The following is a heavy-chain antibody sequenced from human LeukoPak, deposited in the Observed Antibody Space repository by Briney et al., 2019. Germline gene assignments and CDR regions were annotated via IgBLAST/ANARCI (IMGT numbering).Heavy chain of an antibody. J-gene: IGHJ4*02. CDR1: GYSFTSYW. CDR2: IYPGDSDT. D-gene: IGHD2-2*01. V-gene: IGHV5-51*01. CDR3: ASHDTPYCSSTSCLFDY. Sequence: GESLKISCKGSGYSFTSYWIGWVRQMPGKGLEWMGIIYPGDSDTRYSPSFQGQVTISADKSISTAYLQWSSLKASDTAMYYCASHDTPYCSSTSCLFDYWGQGTLVTVSS.